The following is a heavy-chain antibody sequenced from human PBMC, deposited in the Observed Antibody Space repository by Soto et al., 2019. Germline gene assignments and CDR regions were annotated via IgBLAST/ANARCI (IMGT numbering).Heavy chain of an antibody. V-gene: IGHV3-72*01. CDR3: AKDEVGAVYYYYYGMDV. D-gene: IGHD1-26*01. Sequence: GGSLRLSCAASGLAFSDHYMDWVRQAPGKGLEWVGRSRNKANSFTTEYAASVNGRFSVSRDDSKNSLFLQMNSLKTEDTAVYYCAKDEVGAVYYYYYGMDVWGQGTTVTVSS. CDR1: GLAFSDHY. CDR2: SRNKANSFTT. J-gene: IGHJ6*02.